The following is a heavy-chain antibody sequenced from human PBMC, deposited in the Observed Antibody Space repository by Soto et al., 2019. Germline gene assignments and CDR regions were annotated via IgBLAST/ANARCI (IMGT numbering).Heavy chain of an antibody. D-gene: IGHD3-22*01. J-gene: IGHJ4*02. V-gene: IGHV3-73*01. CDR2: IRSKTNSYAT. CDR1: GFTFSGSA. Sequence: GGSLRLSCAASGFTFSGSAMHWVRQASGKGLEWVGRIRSKTNSYATAYAASVKGRFTISRDDSKDTAYLQMNSLKTEDTAVYYCTRDPRNYYDSIGYTRCFDYWGQGTLVTVSS. CDR3: TRDPRNYYDSIGYTRCFDY.